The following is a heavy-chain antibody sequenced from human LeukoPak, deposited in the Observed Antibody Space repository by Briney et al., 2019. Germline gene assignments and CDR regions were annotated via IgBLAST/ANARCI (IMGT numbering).Heavy chain of an antibody. CDR2: IYYSGST. Sequence: SETLSLTCTVSGGSFSSSNYYWGWIRQPPGKGLEWIGDIYYSGSTYYNPSLKSRVTIAVDTSKNQFSLKLNSVTAADTAVYLCAGGGDLLRLQYYFDYWGQGTRVTVSS. CDR1: GGSFSSSNYY. CDR3: AGGGDLLRLQYYFDY. D-gene: IGHD1-26*01. J-gene: IGHJ4*02. V-gene: IGHV4-39*07.